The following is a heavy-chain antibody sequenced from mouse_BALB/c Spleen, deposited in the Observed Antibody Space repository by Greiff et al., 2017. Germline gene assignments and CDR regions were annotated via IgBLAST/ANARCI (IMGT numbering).Heavy chain of an antibody. CDR1: GYTFTSYY. Sequence: QVQLKQSGPELVKPGASVKMSCKASGYTFTSYYIHWVKQRPGQGLEWIGWIYPGDGSTKYNEKFKGKTTLTADKSSSTAYMLLSSLTSEDSAIYFCARPGGNYPYAMDYWGQGTSVTVSS. V-gene: IGHV1S56*01. CDR2: IYPGDGST. J-gene: IGHJ4*01. CDR3: ARPGGNYPYAMDY. D-gene: IGHD2-1*01.